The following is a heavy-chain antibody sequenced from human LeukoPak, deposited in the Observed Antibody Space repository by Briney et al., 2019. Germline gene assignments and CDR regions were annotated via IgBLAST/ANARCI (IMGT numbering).Heavy chain of an antibody. D-gene: IGHD2-2*01. CDR2: ISAYNGNT. CDR3: ARVPIVVAPAAKSWFDP. J-gene: IGHJ5*02. CDR1: GYTFTSYG. V-gene: IGHV1-18*04. Sequence: ASVKVSCEASGYTFTSYGISWVRQAPGQGLEWMGWISAYNGNTNYAQKLQGRVTMTTDTSTSTAYMELRSLRSDDTAVYYCARVPIVVAPAAKSWFDPWGQGTLVTVSS.